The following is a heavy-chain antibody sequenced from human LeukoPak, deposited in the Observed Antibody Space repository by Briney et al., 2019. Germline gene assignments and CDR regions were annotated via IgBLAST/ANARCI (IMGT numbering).Heavy chain of an antibody. D-gene: IGHD2-2*02. CDR1: GGSISSYY. CDR3: ARLGCGSTSCYNYYYYYMDV. Sequence: PSETLSLTCTVYGGSISSYYWSWILQPPGKGLEWIGYIYYSGSTNYNRSLKSRVTISVDTSQNRFSLKLSSVTAADTAVYYCARLGCGSTSCYNYYYYYMDVWGKGTTVTVS. V-gene: IGHV4-59*08. J-gene: IGHJ6*03. CDR2: IYYSGST.